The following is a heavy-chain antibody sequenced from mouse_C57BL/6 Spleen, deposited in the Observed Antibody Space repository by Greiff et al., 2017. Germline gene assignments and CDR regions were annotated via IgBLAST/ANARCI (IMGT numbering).Heavy chain of an antibody. V-gene: IGHV1-81*01. CDR3: ARGPEDYAMDY. CDR2: IYPRSGNT. J-gene: IGHJ4*01. CDR1: GYTFTSYG. Sequence: VQLQQSGAELARPGASVKLSCKASGYTFTSYGISWVKQRTGQGLEWIGEIYPRSGNTYYNEKFKGKATLTADKSSSTAYMELRSLTSEDSAVYFCARGPEDYAMDYWGQGTSVTVSS.